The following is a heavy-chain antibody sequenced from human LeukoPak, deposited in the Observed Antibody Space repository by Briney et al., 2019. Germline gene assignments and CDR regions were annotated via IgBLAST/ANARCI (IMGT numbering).Heavy chain of an antibody. J-gene: IGHJ6*02. CDR2: IYTSGST. D-gene: IGHD7-27*01. CDR3: ARLITGPGDYYYYGMDV. CDR1: GGSISSYY. Sequence: SETLSLTCTVSGGSISSYYWSWIRQPAGKGLEWIGRIYTSGSTNYNPSLKGRVTMSVDTSKNQFSLKLSSVTAADTAVYYCARLITGPGDYYYYGMDVWGQGTTVTVSS. V-gene: IGHV4-4*07.